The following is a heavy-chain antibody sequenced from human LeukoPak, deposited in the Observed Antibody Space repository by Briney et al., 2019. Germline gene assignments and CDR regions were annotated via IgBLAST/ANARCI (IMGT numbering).Heavy chain of an antibody. CDR2: IDTTTGNP. CDR1: GYPFSAHF. Sequence: ASVKVSCKASGYPFSAHFLNWVRQAPGQGLEWMGNIDTTTGNPRYAQDFTGRFVFSLDTSVSTAYLQITSLKADDTAAYYCVRGTPTPGIDYWGQGTQVTVSS. D-gene: IGHD3-10*01. CDR3: VRGTPTPGIDY. V-gene: IGHV7-4-1*02. J-gene: IGHJ4*02.